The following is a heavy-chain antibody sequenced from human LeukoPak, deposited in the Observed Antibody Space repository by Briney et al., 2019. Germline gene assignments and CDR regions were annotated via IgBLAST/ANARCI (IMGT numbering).Heavy chain of an antibody. CDR3: ARGGANRFDN. V-gene: IGHV3-11*06. CDR2: ISTSSSYT. Sequence: TGGSLRLSCAASGFTVSDYYMSWIRQAPGKGLEWVSSISTSSSYTKYADSVKGRFTISRDNAKNSLYLQMNSLRVEDTAVYYCARGGANRFDNWGQGTLVTVSS. CDR1: GFTVSDYY. D-gene: IGHD4/OR15-4a*01. J-gene: IGHJ4*02.